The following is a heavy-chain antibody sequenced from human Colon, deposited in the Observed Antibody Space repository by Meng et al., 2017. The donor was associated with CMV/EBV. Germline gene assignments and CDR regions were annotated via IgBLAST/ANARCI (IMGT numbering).Heavy chain of an antibody. D-gene: IGHD6-19*01. CDR1: GGSISSYY. CDR3: AREGRGIAVAGTIHYYYGMDV. J-gene: IGHJ6*02. CDR2: IYYSGST. Sequence: SETLSLTCTVSGGSISSYYWSWIRQPPGKGLEWIGYIYYSGSTNYNPPLKSRVTISVDTSKNQFSLKLSSVTAADTAVYYCAREGRGIAVAGTIHYYYGMDVWGQGTTVTVSS. V-gene: IGHV4-59*01.